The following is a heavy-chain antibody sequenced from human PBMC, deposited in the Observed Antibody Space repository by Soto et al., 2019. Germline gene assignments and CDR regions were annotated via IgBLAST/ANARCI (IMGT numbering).Heavy chain of an antibody. CDR2: IYYSGST. D-gene: IGHD3-9*01. CDR3: ARGDILTGYPPHNWFDP. CDR1: GGSISSGDYY. Sequence: SETLSLTCTVSGGSISSGDYYWSWIRQPPGKGLEWIGYIYYSGSTYYNPSLKSRVTISVDTSKNQFSLKLSSVTAADTAVYYCARGDILTGYPPHNWFDPWGQGTLVTVSS. V-gene: IGHV4-30-4*01. J-gene: IGHJ5*02.